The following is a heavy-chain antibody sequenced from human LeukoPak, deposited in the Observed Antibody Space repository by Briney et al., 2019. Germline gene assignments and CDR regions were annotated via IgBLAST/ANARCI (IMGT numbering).Heavy chain of an antibody. CDR3: AKWLLGFDY. D-gene: IGHD5-18*01. Sequence: GSLKLSCAASGFHFSSYVMNWVRQAPGKGLEWVAVISYDGSNKYYADSVKGRFTISRDNSKNTVYLQMNSLRAEDTAVYYCAKWLLGFDYWGQGTLVTVSS. CDR2: ISYDGSNK. J-gene: IGHJ4*02. CDR1: GFHFSSYV. V-gene: IGHV3-30*04.